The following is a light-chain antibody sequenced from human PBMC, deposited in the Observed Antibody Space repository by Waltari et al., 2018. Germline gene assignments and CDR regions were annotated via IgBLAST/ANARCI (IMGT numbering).Light chain of an antibody. V-gene: IGKV1-27*01. J-gene: IGKJ4*01. CDR2: AAS. CDR1: QGISNY. Sequence: DIQMTQSPSSLSASVGDRVTITCRASQGISNYLAWYQQKPGKVPKLLIYAASTLQSGVPSRLSGSGSGTDFTLTISSLQPEDVATYYCQKYNSAPPLTFGGGTKVEIK. CDR3: QKYNSAPPLT.